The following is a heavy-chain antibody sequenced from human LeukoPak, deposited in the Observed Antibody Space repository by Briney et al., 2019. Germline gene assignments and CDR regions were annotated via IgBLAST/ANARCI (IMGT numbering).Heavy chain of an antibody. D-gene: IGHD2-2*01. J-gene: IGHJ6*02. CDR1: GGSISSYY. V-gene: IGHV4-59*08. CDR3: ARGVCTSSSCYAGDYGMDV. Sequence: PSVTLSLTCTVSGGSISSYYWSWIRQPPGKGLEWIGYISHSGSTNYNPSLKSRVTISLDTSKSQLSLRLSSVTAADTAVYYCARGVCTSSSCYAGDYGMDVWGQGTTVTVS. CDR2: ISHSGST.